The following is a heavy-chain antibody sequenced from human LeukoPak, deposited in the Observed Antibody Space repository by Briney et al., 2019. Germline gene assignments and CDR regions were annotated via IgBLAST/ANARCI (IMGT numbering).Heavy chain of an antibody. CDR1: GGSISSYY. D-gene: IGHD5-12*01. V-gene: IGHV4-59*01. CDR3: SGGLYSGSSRAFTFGY. Sequence: SETLSLTCTVSGGSISSYYWSWIRQPPGKGLEWIGYIYYSGSTNYNPSLKSRVTISVDTSKNQFSLKLSSVPAADTAVYYCSGGLYSGSSRAFTFGYGGGETLVTASS. CDR2: IYYSGST. J-gene: IGHJ4*02.